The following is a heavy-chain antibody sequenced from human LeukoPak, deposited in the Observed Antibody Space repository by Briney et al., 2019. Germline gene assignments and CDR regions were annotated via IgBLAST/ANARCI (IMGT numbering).Heavy chain of an antibody. Sequence: GGSLRLSCGASGFTFSSYWMHWVRQAPGKGLVWVSRINGDGSSTNYADSVKGRFTISRDNAKNTLYLQMNSLRAEDTAVYYCARDTAFDHWGQGTLVTVSS. J-gene: IGHJ4*02. D-gene: IGHD5-18*01. CDR3: ARDTAFDH. V-gene: IGHV3-74*01. CDR2: INGDGSST. CDR1: GFTFSSYW.